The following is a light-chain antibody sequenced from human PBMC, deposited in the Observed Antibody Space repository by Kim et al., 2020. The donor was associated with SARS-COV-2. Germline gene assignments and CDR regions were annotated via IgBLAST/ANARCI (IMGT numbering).Light chain of an antibody. J-gene: IGKJ1*01. CDR2: GAS. V-gene: IGKV3-20*01. CDR1: QSVSSGY. CDR3: QQHGTSPWT. Sequence: SPGERATHSCRASQSVSSGYLAWYQQKPGQAPRLLIYGASSRATGIPDRFSGSGSGTDFTLTISRLEPEDFAVYYCQQHGTSPWTFGLGTKVDIK.